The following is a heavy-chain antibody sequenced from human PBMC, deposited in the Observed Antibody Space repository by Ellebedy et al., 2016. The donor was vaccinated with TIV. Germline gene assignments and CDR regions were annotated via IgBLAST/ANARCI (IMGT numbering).Heavy chain of an antibody. D-gene: IGHD6-13*01. CDR2: IGTVGDT. CDR1: GFTFSSHD. V-gene: IGHV3-13*01. Sequence: GESLKISCAASGFTFSSHDLHWVRQATGKGLEWVSAIGTVGDTSYSGSVKGRFTISRENGKNSVYLQMNSLRAEDTAVYYCARASAGLDYWGQGTLVTVSS. CDR3: ARASAGLDY. J-gene: IGHJ4*02.